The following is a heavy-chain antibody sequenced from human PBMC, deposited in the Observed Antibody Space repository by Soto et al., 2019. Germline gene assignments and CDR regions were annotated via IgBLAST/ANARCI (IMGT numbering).Heavy chain of an antibody. J-gene: IGHJ4*02. CDR3: ARPLFPIDYYFDY. CDR1: GYSFTSYW. CDR2: TYPGDSDT. Sequence: PGESLKISCKGSGYSFTSYWIGWVRQMPGKGLEWMGITYPGDSDTRYSPSFQGQVTISADKSISTAYLQWSSLKASDTAMNYCARPLFPIDYYFDYWGQGTLVTVSS. V-gene: IGHV5-51*01. D-gene: IGHD2-21*01.